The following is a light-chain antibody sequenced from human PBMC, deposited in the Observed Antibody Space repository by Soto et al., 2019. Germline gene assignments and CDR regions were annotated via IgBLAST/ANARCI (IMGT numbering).Light chain of an antibody. J-gene: IGLJ2*01. Sequence: NFMLTQPHSVSESPGKTVIISCTRSSGSIASNYVQWYQQRPGSSPTTVIYEDNQRPSGVPDRFSGSKSGNTASLTVSGLQAEDEADYYCSSFAGNNNLVFGGGTKLTVL. V-gene: IGLV6-57*01. CDR2: EDN. CDR1: SGSIASNY. CDR3: SSFAGNNNLV.